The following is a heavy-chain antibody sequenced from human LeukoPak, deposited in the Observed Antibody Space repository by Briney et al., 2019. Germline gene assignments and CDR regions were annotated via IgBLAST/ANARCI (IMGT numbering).Heavy chain of an antibody. J-gene: IGHJ5*02. D-gene: IGHD4-23*01. CDR2: IIPIFGTA. V-gene: IGHV1-69*05. Sequence: GSSVKVSCKASGGTFSSYAISWVRQAPGQGLEWMGRIIPIFGTANYAQKFQGRVTITTDESTSTAYMELSSLRSEDTAVYYCARLDTGRGNPSPDWFDPWGQGTLVTVSS. CDR3: ARLDTGRGNPSPDWFDP. CDR1: GGTFSSYA.